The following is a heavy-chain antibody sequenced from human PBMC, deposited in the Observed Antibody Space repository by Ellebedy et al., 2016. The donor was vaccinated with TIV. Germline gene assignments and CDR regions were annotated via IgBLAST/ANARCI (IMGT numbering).Heavy chain of an antibody. CDR1: GFTFSSYA. Sequence: GESLKISCSASGFTFSSYAMHWVRQAPGKGLEYVSGISSNGGSTYYAASVKGRFTISRDNSKNTLYLQMNSLRAEDTAVYYCARALVMAGTYYFDYWGQGTLVTVSS. D-gene: IGHD1-1*01. CDR3: ARALVMAGTYYFDY. J-gene: IGHJ4*02. V-gene: IGHV3-64*04. CDR2: ISSNGGST.